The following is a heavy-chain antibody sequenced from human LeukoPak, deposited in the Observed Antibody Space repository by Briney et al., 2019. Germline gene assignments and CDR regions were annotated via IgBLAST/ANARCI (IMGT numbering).Heavy chain of an antibody. CDR1: GFTFDDYA. CDR3: VESGVPAATNY. CDR2: INPNSGGT. Sequence: GGSLRLSCTASGFTFDDYAMHWVRQAPGQGLEWMGWINPNSGGTNYAQKFQGRVTMTRDTSISTAYMELSRLRSDDTAVYYCVESGVPAATNYWGQGTLVTVSS. J-gene: IGHJ4*02. V-gene: IGHV1-2*02. D-gene: IGHD2-2*01.